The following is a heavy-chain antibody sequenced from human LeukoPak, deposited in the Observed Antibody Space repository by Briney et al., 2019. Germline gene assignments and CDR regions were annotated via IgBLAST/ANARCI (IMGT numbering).Heavy chain of an antibody. CDR3: ARRRPSHYFDY. J-gene: IGHJ4*02. V-gene: IGHV4-39*01. Sequence: SETLSLTCTVSGGSISSSSYYWGWLRQPPGKGLEWIGSIYYSGSTYYNPSLKSRVTISVDTSKNQFSLKLSSVTAADTAVYYCARRRPSHYFDYWGQGTLVTVSS. CDR1: GGSISSSSYY. CDR2: IYYSGST.